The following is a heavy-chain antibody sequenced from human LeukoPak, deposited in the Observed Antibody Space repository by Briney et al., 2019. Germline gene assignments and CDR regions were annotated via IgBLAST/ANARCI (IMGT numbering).Heavy chain of an antibody. CDR2: ISSSSSYI. CDR1: GFTFSSYS. V-gene: IGHV3-21*01. D-gene: IGHD4-17*01. J-gene: IGHJ6*02. CDR3: ARDKVTTYESYYGMDV. Sequence: GGSLRLSCAASGFTFSSYSMNWVRQAPGKGLEWVSSISSSSSYIYYADSVKGRFTISRDNAKNSLYLQMNSLRAEDTAVYYCARDKVTTYESYYGMDVWDQGTTVTVSS.